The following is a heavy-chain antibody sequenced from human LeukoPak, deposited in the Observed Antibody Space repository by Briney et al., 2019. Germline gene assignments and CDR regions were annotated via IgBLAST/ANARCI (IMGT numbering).Heavy chain of an antibody. V-gene: IGHV4-59*11. CDR1: GGSISSHA. CDR2: IYRSGGT. J-gene: IGHJ3*02. D-gene: IGHD3-10*01. Sequence: SETLSLTCSVSGGSISSHAWSWIRRPPGKGLEWIGHIYRSGGTNYNPSLKSRLTISVDSSKNQFSLKLSSVTAADTAVYYCAKNRGNARDAFDIWGQGTVVTVSA. CDR3: AKNRGNARDAFDI.